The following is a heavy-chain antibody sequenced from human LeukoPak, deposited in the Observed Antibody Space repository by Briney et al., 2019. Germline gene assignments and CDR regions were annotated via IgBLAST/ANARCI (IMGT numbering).Heavy chain of an antibody. CDR3: ARFGDYYESSGPYYFDY. Sequence: ASVKVSCKASGVTFSSYAISWVRHAPGQGLEWMGRIIPILGIANYAQKFQGRVTITADKSTSTAHMELSSLRSEDTAVYYCARFGDYYESSGPYYFDYWGQGTLVTVSS. CDR1: GVTFSSYA. V-gene: IGHV1-69*04. J-gene: IGHJ4*02. D-gene: IGHD3-22*01. CDR2: IIPILGIA.